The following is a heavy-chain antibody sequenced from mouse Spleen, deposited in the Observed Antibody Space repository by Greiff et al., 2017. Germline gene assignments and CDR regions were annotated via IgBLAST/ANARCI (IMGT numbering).Heavy chain of an antibody. D-gene: IGHD1-1*01. CDR1: GFTFSSYA. J-gene: IGHJ4*01. Sequence: EVMLVESGGGLVKLGGSLKLSCAASGFTFSSYAMSWVRQTPEKRLEWVATISSGGGNTYYPDSVKGRFTISRDNAKNTLYLQMSSLKSEDTAMYYCASQITTVAFMDYWGQGTSVTVSS. CDR2: ISSGGGNT. CDR3: ASQITTVAFMDY. V-gene: IGHV5-9*01.